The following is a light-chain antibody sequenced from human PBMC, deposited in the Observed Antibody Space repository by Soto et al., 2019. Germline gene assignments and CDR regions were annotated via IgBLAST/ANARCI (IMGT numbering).Light chain of an antibody. J-gene: IGLJ3*02. CDR2: DVS. CDR3: CSYAGIWV. V-gene: IGLV2-11*01. CDR1: SSDVCGYNY. Sequence: QSVLTQPRSVSGSPGQSVTISCTGTSSDVCGYNYVSWYQQHPGKAPKLMIYDVSKRPSGVPDRFSGSKSGNTASLTISGLQAEDEADYYCCSYAGIWVFGGGTKLTVL.